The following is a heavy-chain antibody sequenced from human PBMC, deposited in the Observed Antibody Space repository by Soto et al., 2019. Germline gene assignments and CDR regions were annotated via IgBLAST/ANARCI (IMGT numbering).Heavy chain of an antibody. CDR2: ISAYNGNT. Sequence: ASVKVSCKASGYTFTSYGISWVRQAPGQGLEWMGWISAYNGNTNYAQKLQGRVTMTTDTSTSTAYMELRSLRSEDTAVFYCGTVHGTYYDPLTGLWGGHFDFWGQGTQVTVSS. CDR3: GTVHGTYYDPLTGLWGGHFDF. J-gene: IGHJ4*02. V-gene: IGHV1-18*01. CDR1: GYTFTSYG. D-gene: IGHD3-9*01.